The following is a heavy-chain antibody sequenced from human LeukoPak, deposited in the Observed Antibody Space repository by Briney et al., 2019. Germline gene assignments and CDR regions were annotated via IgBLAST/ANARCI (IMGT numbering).Heavy chain of an antibody. Sequence: GASVKVSCKASGYTFTGYYMHWVRQAPGQGLEWMGWINPNSGGTNYAQKFQGRVTMTRDTSISTAYMELSRLRSDDTAVYYCARGRKAGVGRVYYMDVWGKGTTVTVSS. D-gene: IGHD3/OR15-3a*01. CDR1: GYTFTGYY. CDR2: INPNSGGT. V-gene: IGHV1-2*02. J-gene: IGHJ6*03. CDR3: ARGRKAGVGRVYYMDV.